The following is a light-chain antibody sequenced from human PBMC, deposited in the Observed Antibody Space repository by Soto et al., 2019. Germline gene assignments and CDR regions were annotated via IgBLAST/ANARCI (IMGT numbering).Light chain of an antibody. J-gene: IGLJ2*01. CDR1: SSNIGSNT. CDR2: SNN. Sequence: QSALTQPPSASGTPGQRVTISCSGSSSNIGSNTVNWYQQLPGTAPKLLIYSNNQRPSGVPDRFSGSKSGTSASLAISGLQSEDEADYYCVAWYDSLNGVVFGGGTKVTVL. V-gene: IGLV1-44*01. CDR3: VAWYDSLNGVV.